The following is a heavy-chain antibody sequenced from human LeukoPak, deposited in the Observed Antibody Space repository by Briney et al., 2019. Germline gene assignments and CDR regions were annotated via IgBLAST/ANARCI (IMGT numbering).Heavy chain of an antibody. CDR1: GFTFSSYA. V-gene: IGHV3-30*04. J-gene: IGHJ6*04. D-gene: IGHD3-10*01. CDR2: ISYDGSNK. Sequence: GGSLRLSCAASGFTFSSYAMHWVRQAPGKGLEWVAVISYDGSNKYYADSVKGRFTISRDNSKNTLYLQMNGLRAEDTAVYYCARDSGPYGSGSQAYYYYGMDVWGKGTTVTVSS. CDR3: ARDSGPYGSGSQAYYYYGMDV.